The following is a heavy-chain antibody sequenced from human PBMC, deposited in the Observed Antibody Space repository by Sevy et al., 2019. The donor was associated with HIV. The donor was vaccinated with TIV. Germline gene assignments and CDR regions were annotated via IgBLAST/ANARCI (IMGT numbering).Heavy chain of an antibody. Sequence: SETLSLTCAVYGGSFSGYYWSWIRQPPGKGLEWIGEINHSGSTNYNPSLKSRVTISVDTSKNQFSLKLSSVTAADTAVYYCARAVYVDITMIVEVYFDYWGQGTLVTVSS. CDR1: GGSFSGYY. CDR2: INHSGST. D-gene: IGHD3-22*01. V-gene: IGHV4-34*01. J-gene: IGHJ4*02. CDR3: ARAVYVDITMIVEVYFDY.